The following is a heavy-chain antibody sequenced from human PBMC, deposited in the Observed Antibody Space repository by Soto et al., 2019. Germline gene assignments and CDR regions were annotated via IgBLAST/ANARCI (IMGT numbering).Heavy chain of an antibody. D-gene: IGHD3-22*01. Sequence: GGSLRLSCAASGFTFSNAWMNWVRQAPGKGLEWVGRIKRKTDGGTTDYAAPVKGRFTISRDDSKNTLYLQMNSLKTEDTAVYYCARVIGLDSSGLVDYWGQGTLVTVSS. CDR2: IKRKTDGGTT. CDR1: GFTFSNAW. CDR3: ARVIGLDSSGLVDY. V-gene: IGHV3-15*07. J-gene: IGHJ4*02.